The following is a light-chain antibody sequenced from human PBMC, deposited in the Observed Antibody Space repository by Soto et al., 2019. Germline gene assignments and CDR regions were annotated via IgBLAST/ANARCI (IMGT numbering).Light chain of an antibody. CDR2: GAS. CDR1: QSISSVF. J-gene: IGKJ1*01. Sequence: EIVLTQSPGTLSLSPRERATLSCRASQSISSVFLAWYQQKPGQAPRLLIYGASSRATGIPDRFSGSGSGKDFTLTITRLEPEDSAMYYCQQYSSSTWTFGPGTKVEIK. CDR3: QQYSSSTWT. V-gene: IGKV3-20*01.